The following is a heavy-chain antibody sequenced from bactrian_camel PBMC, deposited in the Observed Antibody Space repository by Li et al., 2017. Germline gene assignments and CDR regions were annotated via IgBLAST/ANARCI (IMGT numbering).Heavy chain of an antibody. V-gene: IGHV3S40*01. Sequence: DVQLVESGGGSVQDGGSLTLSCTASEYFRRSAYMAWFRQAPGKEREGVARIATGSGNTYYADSVKGRFTISQDNAKNTVYLQMNSLKPEDTAMYYCAARGPYCYTKLSVRDFTYWGQGTQVTV. J-gene: IGHJ6*01. CDR1: EYFRRSAY. CDR2: IATGSGNT. CDR3: AARGPYCYTKLSVRDFTY. D-gene: IGHD2*01.